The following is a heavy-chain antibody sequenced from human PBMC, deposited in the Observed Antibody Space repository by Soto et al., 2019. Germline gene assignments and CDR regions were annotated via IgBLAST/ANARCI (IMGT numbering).Heavy chain of an antibody. CDR2: IYHSGST. J-gene: IGHJ6*02. CDR1: GGSISSSNW. V-gene: IGHV4-4*02. Sequence: QVQLQESGPGLVKPSGTLSLTCAVSGGSISSSNWWSWVRQPPGKGLEWIGEIYHSGSTNYNPSLKSLVTISVDKSKNQFSLKLSSVTAADTAVYYCASVLDRAVPDYYYYGMDVWGQGTTVTVSS. CDR3: ASVLDRAVPDYYYYGMDV. D-gene: IGHD3-10*01.